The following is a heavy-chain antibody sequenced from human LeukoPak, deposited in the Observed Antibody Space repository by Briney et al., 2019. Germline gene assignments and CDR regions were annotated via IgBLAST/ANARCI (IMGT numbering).Heavy chain of an antibody. CDR1: GYTFTGYY. CDR3: ARDSHDWNYSGFDP. J-gene: IGHJ5*02. Sequence: ASVKVSCKASGYTFTGYYIHWVRQAPGQGLEWMGWINPNSGGTNYAQKFQGRVTMTRDTSFSTAYMELSRLRPDDTAVHYCARDSHDWNYSGFDPWGQGTLVTVSS. CDR2: INPNSGGT. D-gene: IGHD1-7*01. V-gene: IGHV1-2*02.